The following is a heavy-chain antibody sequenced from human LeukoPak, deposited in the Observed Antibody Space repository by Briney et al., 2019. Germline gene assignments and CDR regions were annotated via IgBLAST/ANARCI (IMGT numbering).Heavy chain of an antibody. J-gene: IGHJ4*02. D-gene: IGHD4-23*01. CDR2: IYYTGST. V-gene: IGHV4-59*13. CDR1: GDSIDSYY. Sequence: SETLSLTCTVSGDSIDSYYWSWMRHPPGKGLECIGHIYYTGSTYYEPSLKSRVTISVDTSKNQFSLKLSSVTAADTAVYYCARDSTTVASYYYFDYWGQGTLVTVSS. CDR3: ARDSTTVASYYYFDY.